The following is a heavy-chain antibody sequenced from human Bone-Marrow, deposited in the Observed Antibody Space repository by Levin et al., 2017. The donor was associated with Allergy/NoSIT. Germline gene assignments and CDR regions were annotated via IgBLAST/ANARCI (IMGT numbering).Heavy chain of an antibody. CDR1: GYTFRHYG. V-gene: IGHV1-18*01. D-gene: IGHD2-21*01. CDR2: ISTDTGNR. Sequence: GGSVKVSCKASGYTFRHYGISWVRQAPGRGLEWLGWISTDTGNRHYAQNLQGRVTMTTDTSTDTAHLELRSLRSDDTAIYYCARLVVGAKGWFAPWGQGTPVTVSS. CDR3: ARLVVGAKGWFAP. J-gene: IGHJ5*02.